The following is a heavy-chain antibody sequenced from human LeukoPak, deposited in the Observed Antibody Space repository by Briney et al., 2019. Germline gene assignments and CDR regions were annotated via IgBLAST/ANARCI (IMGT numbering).Heavy chain of an antibody. J-gene: IGHJ6*02. V-gene: IGHV3-33*01. CDR2: IWYDGSNK. Sequence: PGGSLRLSCAASGFTFSSYGMHWVRQAPGKGLEWVAVIWYDGSNKYYADSVKGRFTISRDNSKNTLYLQMNSLRAEDTAVYYCARDADDFPAAGPYYYYYYGMDVWGQGTTVTVSS. CDR3: ARDADDFPAAGPYYYYYYGMDV. CDR1: GFTFSSYG. D-gene: IGHD6-13*01.